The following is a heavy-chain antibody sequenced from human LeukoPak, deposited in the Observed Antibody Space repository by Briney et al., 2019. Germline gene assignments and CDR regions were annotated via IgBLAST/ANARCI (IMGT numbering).Heavy chain of an antibody. CDR1: GGSISSGDYY. CDR3: ARGSYDSSGYYYVPFDY. D-gene: IGHD3-22*01. Sequence: PSETLSLTCTVSGGSISSGDYYWSWIRQPPGKGLEWIGYIYYSGSTYYNPSLKSRVTISVDTSKNQFSLKLSSVTAADTAVYYCARGSYDSSGYYYVPFDYWGQGTLVTVSS. J-gene: IGHJ4*02. CDR2: IYYSGST. V-gene: IGHV4-30-4*01.